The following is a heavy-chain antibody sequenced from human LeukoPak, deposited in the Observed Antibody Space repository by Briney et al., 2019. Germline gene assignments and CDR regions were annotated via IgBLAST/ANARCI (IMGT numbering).Heavy chain of an antibody. Sequence: SVKVSCKASGGTFSSYAISWVRQAPGQGLEWMGGIIPIFGTANYAQKLKGRVTITTDESTSSVYLQLSSLRSEDTAVYYCAMGGVYYYVWGSFRYNWFDPWGQGTLVTVSS. CDR3: AMGGVYYYVWGSFRYNWFDP. J-gene: IGHJ5*02. V-gene: IGHV1-69*05. CDR2: IIPIFGTA. CDR1: GGTFSSYA. D-gene: IGHD3-16*01.